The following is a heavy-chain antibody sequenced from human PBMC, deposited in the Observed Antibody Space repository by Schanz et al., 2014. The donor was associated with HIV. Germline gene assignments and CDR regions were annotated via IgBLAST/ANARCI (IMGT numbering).Heavy chain of an antibody. CDR1: GFDFGVYG. D-gene: IGHD3-22*01. CDR3: AKDRNYYDDKYLGKGNYYYYYGMDV. V-gene: IGHV3-30*18. J-gene: IGHJ6*02. Sequence: QVHLVESGGGVVQPGGSLRLSCAASGFDFGVYGMHWVRQAPGKGPEWVAVISYDGSNKKYADSVKGRFTISRDNSKNTLYLQMKSLRPEDTAVYYCAKDRNYYDDKYLGKGNYYYYYGMDVWGQGTTVTVSS. CDR2: ISYDGSNK.